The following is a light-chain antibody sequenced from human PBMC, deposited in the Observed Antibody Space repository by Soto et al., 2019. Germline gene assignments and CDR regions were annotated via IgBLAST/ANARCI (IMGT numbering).Light chain of an antibody. J-gene: IGKJ2*01. Sequence: DIVMTQSPDSLAVSLGERATINCKSSQSVLYSSNNKNYLAWYQQKPGQPPKLLIYWASTRESGVPDRFSGSGPGTDFTLTISSLQAEDVAVYYCQQYYSTLMYTFGQGTKLEIK. CDR3: QQYYSTLMYT. CDR1: QSVLYSSNNKNY. V-gene: IGKV4-1*01. CDR2: WAS.